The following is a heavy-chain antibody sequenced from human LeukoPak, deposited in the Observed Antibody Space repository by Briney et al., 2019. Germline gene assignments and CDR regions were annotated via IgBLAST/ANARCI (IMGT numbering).Heavy chain of an antibody. Sequence: SETLSLTCTVSGGSISSSSYYWGWIRQPPGKGLEWIGSIYYSGSTYYNPSLKSRVTISVDTSKNQFSLKLSSVTAADTAVYYCARQTVPAAIMDVWGKGTTVTVSS. V-gene: IGHV4-39*07. D-gene: IGHD2-2*02. CDR3: ARQTVPAAIMDV. CDR1: GGSISSSSYY. J-gene: IGHJ6*04. CDR2: IYYSGST.